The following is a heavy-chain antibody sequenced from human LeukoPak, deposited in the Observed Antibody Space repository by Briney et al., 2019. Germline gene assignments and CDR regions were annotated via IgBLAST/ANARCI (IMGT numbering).Heavy chain of an antibody. D-gene: IGHD4-11*01. Sequence: PGGSLRLSCAASGFTFSSYAMSWVRQAPGKGLEWVSAISGGGIGIYYADSLKGRFTISRDDSKNTLYLQMNSLRAEDTAVYYCARLATYRDAFDIWGQGTMVTVSS. V-gene: IGHV3-23*01. CDR3: ARLATYRDAFDI. CDR2: ISGGGIGI. J-gene: IGHJ3*02. CDR1: GFTFSSYA.